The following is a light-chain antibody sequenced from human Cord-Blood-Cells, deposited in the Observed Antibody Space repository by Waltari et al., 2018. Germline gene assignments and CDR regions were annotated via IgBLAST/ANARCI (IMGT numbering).Light chain of an antibody. Sequence: EIVLTQSPGTLSLSPGERATLSCRASQSVSSSYFAWYKQKPGQAPRLLIYGASSTATGIPDRFSGSGSGTDFTLTISRLEPEDFAVYYCQQYGSSPNTFGQGTKLEIK. J-gene: IGKJ2*01. CDR1: QSVSSSY. V-gene: IGKV3-20*01. CDR2: GAS. CDR3: QQYGSSPNT.